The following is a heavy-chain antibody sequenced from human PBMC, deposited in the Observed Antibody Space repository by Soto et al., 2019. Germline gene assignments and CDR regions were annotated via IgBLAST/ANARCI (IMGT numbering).Heavy chain of an antibody. CDR1: GYTFTSYD. V-gene: IGHV1-8*01. Sequence: ASVKVSCKASGYTFTSYDINLVRQATVQVLELIGWMNPNSVNTYYSQKFQGRLTITVNSSIITAYIELSSLGSEYTSVYYCARENISWYDYWGQGTLVTVSS. J-gene: IGHJ4*02. D-gene: IGHD6-13*01. CDR3: ARENISWYDY. CDR2: MNPNSVNT.